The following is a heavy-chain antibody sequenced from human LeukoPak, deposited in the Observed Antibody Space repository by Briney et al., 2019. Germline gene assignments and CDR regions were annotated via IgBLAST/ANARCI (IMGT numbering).Heavy chain of an antibody. J-gene: IGHJ4*02. Sequence: GGSLRLSCAASGFTFSDYYMSWIRQAPGKGLEWVSYISSSGSTKYYADSVKGRFTISRDNAKNSLYLQMNSLRAEDTAVYYCAREFRGVTRYFDYWGQGTLVTVSS. CDR3: AREFRGVTRYFDY. D-gene: IGHD3-10*01. CDR1: GFTFSDYY. V-gene: IGHV3-11*04. CDR2: ISSSGSTK.